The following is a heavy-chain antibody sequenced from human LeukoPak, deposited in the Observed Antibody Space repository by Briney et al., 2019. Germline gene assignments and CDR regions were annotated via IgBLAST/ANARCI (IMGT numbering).Heavy chain of an antibody. J-gene: IGHJ5*02. D-gene: IGHD1-20*01. V-gene: IGHV4-34*01. Sequence: PSKTLSLTCAVYGGSFSGYYWSWIRQPPGKGLEWIGEINHSGSTNYNPSLKSRVTISVDTSKNQFSLKLSSVTAADTAVYYCARANWNDGWFDPWGQGTLVTVSS. CDR2: INHSGST. CDR3: ARANWNDGWFDP. CDR1: GGSFSGYY.